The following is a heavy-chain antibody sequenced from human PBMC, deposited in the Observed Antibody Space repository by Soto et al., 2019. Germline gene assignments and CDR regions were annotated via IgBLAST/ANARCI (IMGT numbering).Heavy chain of an antibody. Sequence: EVHLVESGGGLVQPGKSLRLSCAASGFTFEDYAMHWVRQAPGKGLEWVSGISWNISAIGYADSVKGRFTISRDNAKNSLYLEMNSLRPEDTAVYYCAKGFSRYFDRWGQGVLVTVSS. J-gene: IGHJ4*02. CDR3: AKGFSRYFDR. CDR1: GFTFEDYA. V-gene: IGHV3-9*01. CDR2: ISWNISAI. D-gene: IGHD2-2*01.